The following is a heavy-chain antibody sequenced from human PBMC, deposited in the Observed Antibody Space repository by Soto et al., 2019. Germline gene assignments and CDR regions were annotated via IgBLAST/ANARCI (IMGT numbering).Heavy chain of an antibody. J-gene: IGHJ4*02. CDR3: ARGFNTVNTALEY. CDR2: IWYHGIDK. D-gene: IGHD4-17*01. V-gene: IGHV3-33*01. Sequence: PVRSLRLSCAASVFTFSRQAMHCVRHSPGRGLEWVAVIWYHGIDKYYADSVKGRFTISRDNSKNTVYLQMNSLRAEDTAVYYCARGFNTVNTALEYWGQGTLVTVSS. CDR1: VFTFSRQA.